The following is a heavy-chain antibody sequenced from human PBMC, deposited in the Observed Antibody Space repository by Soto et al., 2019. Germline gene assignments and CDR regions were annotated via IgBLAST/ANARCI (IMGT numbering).Heavy chain of an antibody. D-gene: IGHD4-17*01. J-gene: IGHJ6*02. CDR1: GGSISSYY. CDR3: ARRTVTTIYYYSMDV. V-gene: IGHV4-59*01. Sequence: SETLSLTCTVSGGSISSYYWTWIRQPPGKGLEWIGYIYYSGSTYYNPSLKSRVTISVDTSKNQFSLRLNSVTAADTAVYYCARRTVTTIYYYSMDVWGQGTTVTV. CDR2: IYYSGST.